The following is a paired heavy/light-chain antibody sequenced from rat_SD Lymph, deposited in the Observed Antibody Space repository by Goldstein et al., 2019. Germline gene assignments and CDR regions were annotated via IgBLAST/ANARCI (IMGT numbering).Heavy chain of an antibody. CDR1: GFTFSNYG. CDR2: ISYDGSST. D-gene: IGHD1-10*01. J-gene: IGHJ2*01. Sequence: EVQLVESGGGLVQPGRSMKLSCAASGFTFSNYGMAWVRQAPTKGLEWVATISYDGSSTYYRDSVKGRFTISRDNAKSTLYLQMNSLRSEDTATYYCTRDSGGFITTMRVYWGQGVMVTVSS. V-gene: IGHV5-29*01. CDR3: TRDSGGFITTMRVY.
Light chain of an antibody. Sequence: DIVMTQTPSSQAVSAGEKVTMSCKSSQSLLYNENKKNYLAWYQQKPGQSPKLLIYWASTRESGVPDRFIGSGSGTDFTLTISSVQAEDLAVYYCQQYYNFPRTFGGGTKLELK. CDR2: WAS. V-gene: IGKV8S4*01. J-gene: IGKJ1*01. CDR3: QQYYNFPRT. CDR1: QSLLYNENKKNY.